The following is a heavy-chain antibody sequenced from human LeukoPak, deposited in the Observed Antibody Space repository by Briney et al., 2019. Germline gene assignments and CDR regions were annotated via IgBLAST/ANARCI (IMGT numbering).Heavy chain of an antibody. J-gene: IGHJ4*02. CDR3: ARGGPAAGRFDY. CDR2: IRYDGSIK. D-gene: IGHD6-13*01. V-gene: IGHV3-30*02. Sequence: GGSLRLSCAASGFNFRTYGMHWVRQAPGKGLDWVAFIRYDGSIKYYADSVKGRFTISRDNSKNTLYLQMNSLRADDTAVYYCARGGPAAGRFDYWGQGTLVTVSS. CDR1: GFNFRTYG.